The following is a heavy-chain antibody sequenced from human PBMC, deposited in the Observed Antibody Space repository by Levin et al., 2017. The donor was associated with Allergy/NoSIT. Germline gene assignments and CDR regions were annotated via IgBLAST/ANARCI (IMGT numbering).Heavy chain of an antibody. V-gene: IGHV3-23*01. D-gene: IGHD7-27*01. CDR2: ITGSGGST. Sequence: GESLKISCAVFGFSFNSNGMSWVRQVPGKGLEWVSTITGSGGSTYYADSVKGRFTISRDNSKNTLSLLMNSLRAEDTAVYYCVKLTGEPDFWGQGTLVTVSS. CDR3: VKLTGEPDF. J-gene: IGHJ4*02. CDR1: GFSFNSNG.